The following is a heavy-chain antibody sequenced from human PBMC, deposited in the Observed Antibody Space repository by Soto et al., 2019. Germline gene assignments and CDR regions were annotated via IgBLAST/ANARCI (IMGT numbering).Heavy chain of an antibody. J-gene: IGHJ6*02. CDR3: ARMTAAGTNTIYYYGMDV. Sequence: GGSLRLSCAASGFTFSSYWMSWVRQAPGKGLEWVANIKQDGSEKYYVDSVKGRFTISRDNAKNSLYLQMNSLRAEDTAVYYCARMTAAGTNTIYYYGMDVWGQGTTVTVSS. V-gene: IGHV3-7*01. D-gene: IGHD6-13*01. CDR2: IKQDGSEK. CDR1: GFTFSSYW.